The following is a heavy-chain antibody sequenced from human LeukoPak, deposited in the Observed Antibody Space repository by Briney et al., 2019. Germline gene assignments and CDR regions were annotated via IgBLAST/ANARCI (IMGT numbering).Heavy chain of an antibody. J-gene: IGHJ4*02. CDR2: INWNGGST. CDR3: ARPRGCGSSRCNNFDY. Sequence: GGSLRLSCAASGFTFDDYGMSWVRQAPGKGLEWVSGINWNGGSTGYADSVKGRFTISRDNAKNSLYLQMNSLRAEDTAVYYCARPRGCGSSRCNNFDYWGQGTLVTVSS. V-gene: IGHV3-20*04. CDR1: GFTFDDYG. D-gene: IGHD2-2*01.